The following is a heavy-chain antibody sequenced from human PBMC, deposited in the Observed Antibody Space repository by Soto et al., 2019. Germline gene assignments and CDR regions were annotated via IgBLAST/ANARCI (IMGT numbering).Heavy chain of an antibody. CDR2: ISYDGSNK. Sequence: QVQLVESGGGVVQPGRSLRLSCAASGFTFSSYAMHWVRQAPGKGLEWVAVISYDGSNKYYADSVKGRFTISRDNSKNTLYLQMNSLRAEDTAVYYCARDKDSSGWLDHWGQGTLVTVSS. CDR3: ARDKDSSGWLDH. V-gene: IGHV3-30-3*01. CDR1: GFTFSSYA. J-gene: IGHJ4*02. D-gene: IGHD6-19*01.